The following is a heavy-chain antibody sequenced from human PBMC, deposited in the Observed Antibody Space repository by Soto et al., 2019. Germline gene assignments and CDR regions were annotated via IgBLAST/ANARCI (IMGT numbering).Heavy chain of an antibody. Sequence: VASVKVSCKASGGTFSSYAISWVRQAPGQGLEWMGGIIPIFGTANYAQKFQGRVTITADKSTSTAYMELSSLRSEDTAVYYCAREEVGIVGAHDAFDIWGQGTMVTVSS. V-gene: IGHV1-69*06. CDR1: GGTFSSYA. D-gene: IGHD1-26*01. J-gene: IGHJ3*02. CDR2: IIPIFGTA. CDR3: AREEVGIVGAHDAFDI.